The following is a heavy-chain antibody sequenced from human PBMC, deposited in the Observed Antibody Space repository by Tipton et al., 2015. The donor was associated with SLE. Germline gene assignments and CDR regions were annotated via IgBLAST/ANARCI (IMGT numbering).Heavy chain of an antibody. CDR3: VRAGERGFYRYFDY. CDR1: GDSLSTNY. D-gene: IGHD3-16*01. Sequence: TLSLTCSVSGDSLSTNYWNWIRQPPAKRLDWMGYSYSGGSTNYNPALESRVFISVDTSKSQFSLHLTSVTAADTAVYYCVRAGERGFYRYFDYWGHGMLVTVSS. J-gene: IGHJ4*01. V-gene: IGHV4-59*01. CDR2: SYSGGST.